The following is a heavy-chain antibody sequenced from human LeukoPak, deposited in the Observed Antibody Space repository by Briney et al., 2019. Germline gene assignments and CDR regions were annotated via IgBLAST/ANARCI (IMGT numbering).Heavy chain of an antibody. D-gene: IGHD3-16*01. CDR3: ARLRPYYYYMDV. Sequence: PGESLKISCEGFGYSFTNYWIGWVRQMPGKGLEWVGIIFPDDPEDSDTRYSPSFQGHVTISADKSISTAYLQWSSLKASDTAMYYCARLRPYYYYMDVWGKGTTVTVSS. CDR1: GYSFTNYW. CDR2: IFPDDPEDSDT. J-gene: IGHJ6*03. V-gene: IGHV5-51*01.